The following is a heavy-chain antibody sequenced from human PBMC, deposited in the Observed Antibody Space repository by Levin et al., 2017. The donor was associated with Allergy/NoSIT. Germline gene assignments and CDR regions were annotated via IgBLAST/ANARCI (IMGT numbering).Heavy chain of an antibody. CDR3: AGGRWVIDY. Sequence: GESLKISCEASGSTFSTYSMNWVRQAPGKGLELVSYISSSSSTIYYADSVKGRFTISRDNAKNSLYLQMNSLRAEDTAVYYCAGGRWVIDYWGQGTLVTVSS. D-gene: IGHD3-16*01. V-gene: IGHV3-48*01. J-gene: IGHJ4*02. CDR2: ISSSSSTI. CDR1: GSTFSTYS.